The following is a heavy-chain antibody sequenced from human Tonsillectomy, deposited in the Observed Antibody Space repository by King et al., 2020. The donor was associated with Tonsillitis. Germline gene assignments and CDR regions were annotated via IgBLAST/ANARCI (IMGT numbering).Heavy chain of an antibody. CDR2: INTDGSST. CDR3: VRVEFERLVSDY. V-gene: IGHV3-74*01. Sequence: VQLVESGGGLLQPGGFLRLSCAASGFTFRSYWMHWVRQAPGKGRVWVSRINTDGSSTSYADSVKGRFIISRDNAKDTLYLQMNSLRAEDTAVYYCVRVEFERLVSDYWGQGTLVTVSS. D-gene: IGHD6-13*01. J-gene: IGHJ4*02. CDR1: GFTFRSYW.